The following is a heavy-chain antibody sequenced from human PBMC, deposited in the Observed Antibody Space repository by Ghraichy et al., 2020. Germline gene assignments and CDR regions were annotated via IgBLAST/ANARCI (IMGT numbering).Heavy chain of an antibody. V-gene: IGHV4-4*07. CDR1: GGSISSYY. J-gene: IGHJ5*02. CDR3: AADYGVNSWLDA. Sequence: SQTLSLTCTVSGGSISSYYGSWIRQPAGKGLEWIGRIYNDRITNYNPALQSRVTMSVDTSKNQYSLKLRSVTAAATAVYYCAADYGVNSWLDAWGQGTLVTVSS. CDR2: IYNDRIT. D-gene: IGHD4-23*01.